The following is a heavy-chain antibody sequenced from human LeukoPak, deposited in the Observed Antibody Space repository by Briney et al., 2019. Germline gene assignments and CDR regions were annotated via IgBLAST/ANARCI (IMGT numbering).Heavy chain of an antibody. V-gene: IGHV4-59*08. Sequence: SQTLSLTRTVSVGSISSYYWSWIWQPPRKGLEWIGYIYYSGSTNNNPSLKSRVSISVDTSKTQYSLKLSSVTAADTAVYYCARHPIYCSSTSCGMDVWGQGTTVTVSS. CDR1: VGSISSYY. D-gene: IGHD2-2*01. CDR3: ARHPIYCSSTSCGMDV. J-gene: IGHJ6*02. CDR2: IYYSGST.